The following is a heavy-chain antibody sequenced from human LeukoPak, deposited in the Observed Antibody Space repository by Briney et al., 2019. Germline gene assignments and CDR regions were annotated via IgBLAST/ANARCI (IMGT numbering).Heavy chain of an antibody. J-gene: IGHJ3*02. D-gene: IGHD2-2*02. CDR3: ARGQPSIDPAALPPVMVLDAFDI. V-gene: IGHV1-69*05. CDR2: IIPIFGTA. Sequence: SVKVSCKASGGTFSSYAIIWVRQAPGQGLEWMGGIIPIFGTANYAQKFQGRVTITTDESTSTAYMELSSLRSEDTAVYYCARGQPSIDPAALPPVMVLDAFDIWGQGTMATVSS. CDR1: GGTFSSYA.